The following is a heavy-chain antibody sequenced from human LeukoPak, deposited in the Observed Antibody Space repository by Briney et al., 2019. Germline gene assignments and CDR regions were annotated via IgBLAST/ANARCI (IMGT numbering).Heavy chain of an antibody. D-gene: IGHD3-22*01. V-gene: IGHV1-69*13. CDR1: GYTFTSNY. Sequence: SVKVSCKASGYTFTSNYIHWVRQAPGQGLEWMGGIIPIFGTANYAQKFQGRVTITADESTSTAYMELSSLRSEDTAVYYCARRAYYDSSGYYYTGAFDIWGQGTMVTVSS. J-gene: IGHJ3*02. CDR2: IIPIFGTA. CDR3: ARRAYYDSSGYYYTGAFDI.